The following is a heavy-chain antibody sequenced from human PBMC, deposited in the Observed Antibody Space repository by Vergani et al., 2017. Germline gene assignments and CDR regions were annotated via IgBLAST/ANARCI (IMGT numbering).Heavy chain of an antibody. CDR1: GGSISSYY. CDR2: IYYSGST. D-gene: IGHD6-25*01. CDR3: ARGQRAQRGDAFDI. J-gene: IGHJ3*02. Sequence: QVQLQESGPGLVKPSETLSLTCTVSGGSISSYYWSWIRQPPGKGLGWIGYIYYSGSTNYNPSLKSRVTISVDTSKNQFSLKLSSVTAADTAVYYCARGQRAQRGDAFDIWGQGTMVTVSS. V-gene: IGHV4-59*01.